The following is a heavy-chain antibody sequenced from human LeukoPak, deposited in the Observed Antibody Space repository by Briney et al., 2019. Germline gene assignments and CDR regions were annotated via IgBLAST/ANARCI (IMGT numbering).Heavy chain of an antibody. J-gene: IGHJ5*02. D-gene: IGHD2-15*01. CDR2: INHSGST. Sequence: SETLCLTCAVYGGSFSGYYWSWIRQPPGKGLEWIGEINHSGSTNYNPSLKSRVTISVDTSKNQFSLKLSSVTAADTAVYYCASDLGYCSGGSCYTWGQGTLVTVSS. CDR3: ASDLGYCSGGSCYT. V-gene: IGHV4-34*01. CDR1: GGSFSGYY.